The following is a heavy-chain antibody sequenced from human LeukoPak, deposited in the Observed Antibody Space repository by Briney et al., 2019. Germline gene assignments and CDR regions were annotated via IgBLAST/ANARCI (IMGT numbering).Heavy chain of an antibody. D-gene: IGHD1-7*01. J-gene: IGHJ4*02. CDR1: GFTFDDYA. Sequence: SLRLSCAASGFTFDDYAMHWVRQAPGKGLEWVSGISWNSGSIGYADSVKGRFTISRDNAKNSLYLQMNSLRAEDTALYYCAKEGRWNFIDYWGQGTLVTVSS. CDR3: AKEGRWNFIDY. V-gene: IGHV3-9*01. CDR2: ISWNSGSI.